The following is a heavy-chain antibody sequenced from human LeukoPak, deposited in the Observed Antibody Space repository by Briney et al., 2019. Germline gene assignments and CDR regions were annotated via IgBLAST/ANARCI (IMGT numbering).Heavy chain of an antibody. CDR2: ISGNSADI. CDR1: GFTFSSYW. V-gene: IGHV3-9*01. D-gene: IGHD3-16*01. Sequence: GGSLRLSCAASGFTFSSYWMSWVRQPPGKGLEWVSGISGNSADIGYADSVKGRFTISRDNAKRSLYLQMNSLRPEDTALYYCAKEGGDWFDPWGQGTLVTVSS. CDR3: AKEGGDWFDP. J-gene: IGHJ5*02.